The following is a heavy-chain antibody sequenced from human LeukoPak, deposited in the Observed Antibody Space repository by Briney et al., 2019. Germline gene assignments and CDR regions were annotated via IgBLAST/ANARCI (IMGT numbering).Heavy chain of an antibody. CDR1: GYSISGGYY. CDR2: IHHSGST. Sequence: SETLSLTCTVSGYSISGGYYSGWIRQPPGKGLEWIGSIHHSGSTYYNPSPKSRVTISVDTSKNQFSLKLSSVTAADTAVYYCAREPSGTLDYWGQGTLVTVSS. J-gene: IGHJ4*02. V-gene: IGHV4-38-2*02. CDR3: AREPSGTLDY. D-gene: IGHD1-26*01.